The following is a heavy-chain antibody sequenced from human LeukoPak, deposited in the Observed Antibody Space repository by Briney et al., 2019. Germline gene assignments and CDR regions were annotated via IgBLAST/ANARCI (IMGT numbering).Heavy chain of an antibody. CDR2: ISSSGSTI. D-gene: IGHD3-9*01. CDR1: GFTFSSYA. J-gene: IGHJ4*02. V-gene: IGHV3-48*04. CDR3: AREELRYFETPNYDY. Sequence: GGSLRLSCAASGFTFSSYAMSWVRQAPGKGLEWVSAISSSGSTIYYADSVKGRFTISRDNAKNSLYLQMNSLRAEDTAVYYCAREELRYFETPNYDYWGQGTLVTVSS.